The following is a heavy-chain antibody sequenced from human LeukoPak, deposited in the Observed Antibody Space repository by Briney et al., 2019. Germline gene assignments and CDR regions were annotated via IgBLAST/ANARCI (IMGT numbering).Heavy chain of an antibody. J-gene: IGHJ6*03. Sequence: SETLSLTCTVSGGSISSYYWSWIRQPAGKGLEWIGRIYTSGSTNYNPSLKSRVTMSVDTSKNQFSLKLSSVTAADTAVYYCARDFSSPYYYDSSGYYYVGDYYYYYMDVWGKGTTVTISS. CDR2: IYTSGST. CDR1: GGSISSYY. V-gene: IGHV4-4*07. D-gene: IGHD3-22*01. CDR3: ARDFSSPYYYDSSGYYYVGDYYYYYMDV.